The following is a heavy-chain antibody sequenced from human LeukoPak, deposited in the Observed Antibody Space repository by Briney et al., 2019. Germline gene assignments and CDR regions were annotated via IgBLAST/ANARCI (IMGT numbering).Heavy chain of an antibody. CDR3: AREIYGGNSDFDY. Sequence: GGSLRLSCAASGFAFSSYCMHWVRQAPGKGLEWVSSITTGSSYRYYADSVKGRFTISRDNAQNSLYLQMNSLRAEDTAVYYCAREIYGGNSDFDYWGQGTLVTVSS. J-gene: IGHJ4*02. V-gene: IGHV3-21*01. CDR2: ITTGSSYR. D-gene: IGHD4-23*01. CDR1: GFAFSSYC.